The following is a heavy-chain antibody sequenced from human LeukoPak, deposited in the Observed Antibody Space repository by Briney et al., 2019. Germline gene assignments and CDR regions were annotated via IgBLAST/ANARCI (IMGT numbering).Heavy chain of an antibody. J-gene: IGHJ4*02. D-gene: IGHD3-22*01. CDR3: TRDYFDSSGYYPKGY. CDR2: IRSKAYGGTT. Sequence: GGSLRLSCTTSGFTFGDYAMSWVRQAPGKGLEWVGFIRSKAYGGTTEYAASVKGRFTISRDDSKSIAYLQMNSLKTEDTAVYYCTRDYFDSSGYYPKGYWGQGTLVTVSS. V-gene: IGHV3-49*04. CDR1: GFTFGDYA.